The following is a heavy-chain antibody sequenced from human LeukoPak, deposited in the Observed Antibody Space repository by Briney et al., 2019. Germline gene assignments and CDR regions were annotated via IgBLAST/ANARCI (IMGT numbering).Heavy chain of an antibody. CDR3: ARRSGIAVAGAFDY. CDR1: GFTFSSYS. CDR2: IYSGGTT. Sequence: GGSLRLSCAASGFTFSSYSMNWVRQAPGKGLEWVSVIYSGGTTYYADSVKGRFTVSRDNSKNTLYLQMNSLRAEDTAVYYCARRSGIAVAGAFDYWGQGTLVTVSS. J-gene: IGHJ4*02. V-gene: IGHV3-53*01. D-gene: IGHD6-19*01.